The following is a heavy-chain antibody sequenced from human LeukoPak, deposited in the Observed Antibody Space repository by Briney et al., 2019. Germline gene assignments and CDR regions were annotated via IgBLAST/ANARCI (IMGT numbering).Heavy chain of an antibody. D-gene: IGHD5-24*01. CDR2: IVSSESYT. J-gene: IGHJ4*02. CDR1: GYSFPSYW. Sequence: VESLNISCKGSGYSFPSYWISWVRQMPGKGLGWMGRIVSSESYTNYTPSFQCSVTISADKSISTAYLPWSCLTAADTALYYGAILEMATIDYWGQGTLVTVSS. CDR3: AILEMATIDY. V-gene: IGHV5-10-1*01.